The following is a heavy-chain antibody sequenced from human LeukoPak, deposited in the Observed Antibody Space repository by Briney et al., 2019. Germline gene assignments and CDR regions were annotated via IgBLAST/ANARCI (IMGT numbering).Heavy chain of an antibody. CDR1: GGSISSSSYY. V-gene: IGHV4-39*07. CDR3: ARASVAGTRGYFDY. Sequence: SETLSLTCTVSGGSISSSSYYWGWIRQPPGKGLEWIGSIYYSGSTNYNPSLKSRVTISVDTSKNQFSLKLSSVTAADTAVYYCARASVAGTRGYFDYWGQGTLVTVSS. J-gene: IGHJ4*02. CDR2: IYYSGST. D-gene: IGHD6-19*01.